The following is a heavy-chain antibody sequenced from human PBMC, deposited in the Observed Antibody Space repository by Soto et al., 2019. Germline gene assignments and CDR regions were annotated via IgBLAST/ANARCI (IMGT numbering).Heavy chain of an antibody. V-gene: IGHV3-30*18. CDR3: AKGDYRNCVFHYYYGMDV. D-gene: IGHD4-4*01. Sequence: QVQLVESGGGVVQPGRSLRLSCAASGFTFSSYGMHWVRQAPGKGLEWVAVISYDGSNKYYADSVKGRFTISRDNSKNALYLQMNSLRAEDTAVYYCAKGDYRNCVFHYYYGMDVWGQGTTVTVSS. CDR2: ISYDGSNK. CDR1: GFTFSSYG. J-gene: IGHJ6*02.